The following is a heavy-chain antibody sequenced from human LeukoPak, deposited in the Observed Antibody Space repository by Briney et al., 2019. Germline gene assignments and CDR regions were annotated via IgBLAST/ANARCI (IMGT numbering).Heavy chain of an antibody. V-gene: IGHV4-34*01. CDR3: ARGSSGWYGY. D-gene: IGHD6-19*01. Sequence: SETLSLTCAVYGGSFSGYYWSWIRQPPGKGLEWIGEINHSGSTNYNPSLKSRVTISVDTSKNQFSLKLSSVTAADTAVYYCARGSSGWYGYWGQGTLVTVSS. CDR1: GGSFSGYY. CDR2: INHSGST. J-gene: IGHJ4*02.